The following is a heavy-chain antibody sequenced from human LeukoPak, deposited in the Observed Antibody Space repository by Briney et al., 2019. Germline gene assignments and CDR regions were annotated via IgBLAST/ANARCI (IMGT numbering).Heavy chain of an antibody. Sequence: PSETLSLTCTVSGGFISSSSYYWGWIRQPPGKGLEWIGSIYYSGSTYYNPSLKSRVTISVDTSKNQFSLKLSSVTAADTAVYYCARHIRYHYYMDVWGKGTTVTISS. CDR2: IYYSGST. D-gene: IGHD2-2*02. CDR1: GGFISSSSYY. J-gene: IGHJ6*03. V-gene: IGHV4-39*01. CDR3: ARHIRYHYYMDV.